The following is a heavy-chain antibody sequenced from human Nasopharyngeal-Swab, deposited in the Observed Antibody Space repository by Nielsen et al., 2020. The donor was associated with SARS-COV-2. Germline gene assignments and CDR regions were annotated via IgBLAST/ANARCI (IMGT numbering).Heavy chain of an antibody. J-gene: IGHJ6*02. CDR3: ARRITMVQGVIAVPIYYYCGMDV. Sequence: WIRQTPGKGLEWVSYISSSSSYTNYADSVKGRFTISRDNAKNSLYLQMNSLRAEDTAVYYCARRITMVQGVIAVPIYYYCGMDVWGQGTTVTVSS. CDR2: ISSSSSYT. D-gene: IGHD3-10*01. V-gene: IGHV3-11*06.